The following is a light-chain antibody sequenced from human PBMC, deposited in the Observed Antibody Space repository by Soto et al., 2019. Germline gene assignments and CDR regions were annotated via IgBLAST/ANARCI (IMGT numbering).Light chain of an antibody. CDR1: QSVSSY. CDR2: AAS. Sequence: DIVLTQAPSTLSLSPGERATLFCRASQSVSSYLAWYQQKPGQAPRLLIYAASNRATGIPARFSGSGSGKDFTLTISSLEPEEFAVYYCQQRSNWSITFGQGRRLEIK. CDR3: QQRSNWSIT. J-gene: IGKJ5*01. V-gene: IGKV3-11*01.